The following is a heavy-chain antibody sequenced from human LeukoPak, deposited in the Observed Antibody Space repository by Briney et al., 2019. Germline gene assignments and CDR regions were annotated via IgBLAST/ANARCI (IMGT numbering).Heavy chain of an antibody. D-gene: IGHD6-13*01. V-gene: IGHV4-39*07. Sequence: SETLSLTCNVSGDSISSSYHFWGWIRQPPGKGLEWIGGMYYRGTSYYSPSLRSRVSISVDTSKNQFSLRLSSVTAADTAVYYCARDRSSSSTGYWGQGTLVTVSS. CDR3: ARDRSSSSTGY. CDR2: MYYRGTS. CDR1: GDSISSSYHF. J-gene: IGHJ4*02.